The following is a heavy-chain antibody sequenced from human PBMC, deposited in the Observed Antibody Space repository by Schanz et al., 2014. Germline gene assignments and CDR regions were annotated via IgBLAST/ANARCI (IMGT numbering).Heavy chain of an antibody. D-gene: IGHD2-2*01. J-gene: IGHJ4*02. V-gene: IGHV3-23*04. Sequence: EVQLVESGGGLVQPGGSLRLSCAASGFTFSSYSMNWVRQAPGKGLEWVSAISGSGGSTYYADSVKGRFTISRDNSKNTLYLQMNSLKTEDTAMYYCARRASCSRIGCPFDSWGQGTLVTVSS. CDR2: ISGSGGST. CDR3: ARRASCSRIGCPFDS. CDR1: GFTFSSYS.